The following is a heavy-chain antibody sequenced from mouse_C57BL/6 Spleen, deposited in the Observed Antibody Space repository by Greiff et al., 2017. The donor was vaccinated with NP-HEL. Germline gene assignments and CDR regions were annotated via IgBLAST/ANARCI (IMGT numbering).Heavy chain of an antibody. V-gene: IGHV5-17*01. J-gene: IGHJ2*01. Sequence: EVQLVESGGGLVKPGGSLKLSCAASGFTFSDYGMHWVRQAPEKGLEWVAYISSGSSTIYYADTVKGRFTISRDNAKNTLFLQMTSLRAEDTAMYYCARGSITTMVTTGDYWGQGTTLTVSS. CDR2: ISSGSSTI. D-gene: IGHD2-2*01. CDR3: ARGSITTMVTTGDY. CDR1: GFTFSDYG.